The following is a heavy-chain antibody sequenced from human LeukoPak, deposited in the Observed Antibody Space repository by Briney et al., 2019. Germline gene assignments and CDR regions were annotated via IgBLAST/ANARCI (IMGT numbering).Heavy chain of an antibody. V-gene: IGHV3-11*04. CDR1: GFTLSDYY. J-gene: IGHJ4*02. CDR2: ISSSGSTI. CDR3: ARGVEPLYYFDY. Sequence: AGGSLRLSCAASGFTLSDYYMSWIRQAPGKGLEWVSYISSSGSTIYYADSVKGRFTISRDNAKNSLYLQMNSLRAEDTAVYYCARGVEPLYYFDYWGQGTLVTVSS.